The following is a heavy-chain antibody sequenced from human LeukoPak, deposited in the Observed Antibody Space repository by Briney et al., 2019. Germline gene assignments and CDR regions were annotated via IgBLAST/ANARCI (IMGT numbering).Heavy chain of an antibody. V-gene: IGHV1-18*01. D-gene: IGHD5-18*01. Sequence: GASVKVSCKASGCTFTSYGISWVRQAPGQGLEWMGWIRAYNGNTNYAQKLQGRVTMTTHTTTSTAYMELRSLRSDDTAVYYCARYEVQLWLLDYWGQGTLVTVSS. CDR2: IRAYNGNT. CDR1: GCTFTSYG. CDR3: ARYEVQLWLLDY. J-gene: IGHJ4*02.